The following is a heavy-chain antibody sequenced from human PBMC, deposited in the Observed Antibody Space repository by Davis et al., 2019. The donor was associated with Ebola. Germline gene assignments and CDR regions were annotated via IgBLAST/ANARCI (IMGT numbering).Heavy chain of an antibody. V-gene: IGHV3-7*01. J-gene: IGHJ5*02. CDR1: GFIFSNYW. Sequence: GGSLRLSCAASGFIFSNYWMSWVRQAPGKGLEWVANIKQDGSAKYYVDSVKGRFTISRDNAKNSLDLQMNSLRAEDTAVYYCARVRVSRFDPWGQGTLVTVSS. CDR3: ARVRVSRFDP. CDR2: IKQDGSAK.